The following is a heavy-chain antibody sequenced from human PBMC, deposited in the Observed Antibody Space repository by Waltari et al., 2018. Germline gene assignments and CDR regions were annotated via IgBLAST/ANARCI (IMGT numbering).Heavy chain of an antibody. Sequence: QVQLVQSGAELKTPGASVMVSCKASGYIFTGFSIQWVRQAPGQGLEWMGRINPSTGGTDYSQKFQGRGTMTRDTSISTAYMELSSLRSDDTAVYYCARDKRVVGGLWFDPWGQGTLVTVSS. CDR2: INPSTGGT. CDR1: GYIFTGFS. D-gene: IGHD1-26*01. CDR3: ARDKRVVGGLWFDP. J-gene: IGHJ5*02. V-gene: IGHV1-2*06.